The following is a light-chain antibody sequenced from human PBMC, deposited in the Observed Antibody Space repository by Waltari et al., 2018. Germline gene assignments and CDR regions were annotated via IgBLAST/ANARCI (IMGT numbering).Light chain of an antibody. CDR3: QQYHDWWT. J-gene: IGKJ1*01. CDR2: GAS. V-gene: IGKV3-15*01. Sequence: ATLSVSPGDSATLFCRASQSVSSHLAWYQQKPGQPPRLLIYGASTRAPGVPARVSGSGSGTEFTLTISSLQSEDSAFYYCQQYHDWWTFGLGTKLEIK. CDR1: QSVSSH.